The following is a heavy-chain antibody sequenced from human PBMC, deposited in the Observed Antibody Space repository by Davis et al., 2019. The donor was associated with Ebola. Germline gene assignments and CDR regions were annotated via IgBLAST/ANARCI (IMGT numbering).Heavy chain of an antibody. J-gene: IGHJ4*02. V-gene: IGHV1-3*04. CDR3: ARESYGDYLSNY. CDR2: IYTGNGNT. Sequence: ASVKVSCKASGYTFTSYGISWVRQAPGQGFEWLGWIYTGNGNTKYSQKFEGRVIITRDTSANTVYMELSSLGFEDTAVYYCARESYGDYLSNYWGQGTLVIVSS. CDR1: GYTFTSYG. D-gene: IGHD4-17*01.